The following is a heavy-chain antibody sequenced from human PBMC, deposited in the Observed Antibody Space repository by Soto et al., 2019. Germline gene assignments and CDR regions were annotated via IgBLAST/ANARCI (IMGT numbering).Heavy chain of an antibody. CDR1: GFSLSSTRMA. D-gene: IGHD6-19*01. CDR2: IYWDDDK. CDR3: AHIVVAGLGYYFDY. J-gene: IGHJ4*02. V-gene: IGHV2-5*02. Sequence: QITLKESGPTLVKPTQTLTLTCTFSGFSLSSTRMAVGWIRQPPGKALEWLALIYWDDDKRYSPFLKSRITITKDTSKNQVVLTMSNMDAVDTARYYCAHIVVAGLGYYFDYWGQGTLVTVSS.